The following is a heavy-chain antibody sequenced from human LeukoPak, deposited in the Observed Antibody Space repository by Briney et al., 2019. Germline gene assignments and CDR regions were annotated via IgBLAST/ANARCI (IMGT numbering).Heavy chain of an antibody. Sequence: GGSLRLSCAVSGFTFSNTWMHWVRQVPGKGLVWVALINSDGSSTSYADSVKGRFTMSRDNAKNTLYLQMNSLRAEDTAVYYCARDRYYVFDYWGQGTLVTVSS. CDR1: GFTFSNTW. CDR2: INSDGSST. J-gene: IGHJ4*02. V-gene: IGHV3-74*01. CDR3: ARDRYYVFDY. D-gene: IGHD3-10*02.